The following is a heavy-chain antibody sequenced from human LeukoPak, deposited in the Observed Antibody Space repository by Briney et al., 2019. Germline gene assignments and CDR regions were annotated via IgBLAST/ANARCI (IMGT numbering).Heavy chain of an antibody. CDR2: ISHHGANK. CDR1: GFTFSTYG. V-gene: IGHV3-30*03. D-gene: IGHD3-10*01. CDR3: ARYGSGS. J-gene: IGHJ4*02. Sequence: GGSLRLSCVASGFTFSTYGMSWVRQAPGKGLEWVAVISHHGANKFYGDSVKGRFTISRDNSNNMVYLQMNGLRAEDTAVYYCARYGSGSWGQGTLVTVSS.